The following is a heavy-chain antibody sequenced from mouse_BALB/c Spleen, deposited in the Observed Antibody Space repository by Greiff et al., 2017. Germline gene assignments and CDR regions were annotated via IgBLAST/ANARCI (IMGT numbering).Heavy chain of an antibody. Sequence: QVQLKQSGAELVKPGASVKLSCKASGYTFTSYWMHWVKQRPGQGLEWIGEINPSNGRTNYNEKFKSKATLTVDKSSSTAYMQLSSLTSEDSAVYYCGGFDYWGQGTTLTVSS. CDR2: INPSNGRT. J-gene: IGHJ2*01. CDR1: GYTFTSYW. V-gene: IGHV1S81*02. CDR3: GGFDY.